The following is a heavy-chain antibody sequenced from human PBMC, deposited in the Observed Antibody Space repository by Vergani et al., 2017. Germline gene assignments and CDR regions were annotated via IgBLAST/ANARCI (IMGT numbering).Heavy chain of an antibody. J-gene: IGHJ4*02. D-gene: IGHD3/OR15-3a*01. CDR2: IIPIFGTA. CDR3: AGHGLLGLVMPFHY. CDR1: GGPFSSYA. Sequence: QVQLVQSGAEVKKPGSSVKVSCKASGGPFSSYAISWVRQAPGQGLEWMGGIIPIFGTANYAQKFQGRVTVTADESTSTAYMELSSLRSEDTAVYYGAGHGLLGLVMPFHYWGQGTLVTVSS. V-gene: IGHV1-69*01.